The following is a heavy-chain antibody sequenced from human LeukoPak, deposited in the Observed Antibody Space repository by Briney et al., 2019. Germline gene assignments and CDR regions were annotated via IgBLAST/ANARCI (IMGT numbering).Heavy chain of an antibody. Sequence: GGSLRLSCAASGFTFSSYSMNWVRQAPGKGLEWVSSIGSSSSYIYYADSVKGRFTISRDNAKNSLYLQMNSLRAEDTAVYYCARDPGIAVAGTFDYWGQGTLVSVSS. V-gene: IGHV3-21*01. CDR2: IGSSSSYI. D-gene: IGHD6-19*01. CDR3: ARDPGIAVAGTFDY. CDR1: GFTFSSYS. J-gene: IGHJ4*02.